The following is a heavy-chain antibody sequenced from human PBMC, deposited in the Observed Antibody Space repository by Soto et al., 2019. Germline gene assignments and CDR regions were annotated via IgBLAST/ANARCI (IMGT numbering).Heavy chain of an antibody. J-gene: IGHJ6*04. Sequence: QVQLVQSGAEVKKPGASVKVSCKASGYTFTSYAMHWVRQAPGQRLEWMGWINAGNGNTKYSQKFQGRVTITRDTSASTAYMELSSLRSEDTAVYYCATRSLWFGELWQYGMDVWGKGTTVTVSS. CDR2: INAGNGNT. CDR1: GYTFTSYA. CDR3: ATRSLWFGELWQYGMDV. D-gene: IGHD3-10*01. V-gene: IGHV1-3*01.